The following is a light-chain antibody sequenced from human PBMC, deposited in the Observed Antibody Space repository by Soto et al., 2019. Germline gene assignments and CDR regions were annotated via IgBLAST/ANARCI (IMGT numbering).Light chain of an antibody. J-gene: IGKJ5*01. Sequence: EIVLTQSPGTLSLSPGERATLSCRASQRISNNYLAWYQQRPGQAPRLLIYGASSRANGIPERFSGSASGADFALTGSSLEPEDFAVYYCQQYGSSPPITFGKGTRLEI. CDR3: QQYGSSPPIT. CDR1: QRISNNY. CDR2: GAS. V-gene: IGKV3-20*01.